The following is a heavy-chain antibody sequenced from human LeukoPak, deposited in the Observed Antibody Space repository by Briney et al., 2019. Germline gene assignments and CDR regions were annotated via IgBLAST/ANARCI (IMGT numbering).Heavy chain of an antibody. D-gene: IGHD6-19*01. CDR2: INHSGST. CDR1: GGSFSGYY. V-gene: IGHV4-34*01. CDR3: ARGSHSSGHLPRPGFDP. J-gene: IGHJ5*02. Sequence: SETLSLTCAVYGGSFSGYYWSWIRQPPGKGLEWIGEINHSGSTNYNPSLKSRVTISVDTSKNQFSLKLSSVTAADTAVYYCARGSHSSGHLPRPGFDPWGQGTLVTVSS.